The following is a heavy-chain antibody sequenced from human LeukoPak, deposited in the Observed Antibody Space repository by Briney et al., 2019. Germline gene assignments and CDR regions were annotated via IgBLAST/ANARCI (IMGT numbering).Heavy chain of an antibody. CDR2: INPSGGST. Sequence: ASVKVSCKASGYTFTSYYMHWVRQAPGQGLEWMGIINPSGGSTSYAQKFQGRVTMTRDTSTSTVYMELGSLRSDDTAVYYCARVPSAVTNRKLWFDPWGQGTLVTVSS. CDR1: GYTFTSYY. CDR3: ARVPSAVTNRKLWFDP. V-gene: IGHV1-46*01. D-gene: IGHD2-8*01. J-gene: IGHJ5*02.